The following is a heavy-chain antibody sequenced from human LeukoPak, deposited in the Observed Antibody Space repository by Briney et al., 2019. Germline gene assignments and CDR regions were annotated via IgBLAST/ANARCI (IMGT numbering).Heavy chain of an antibody. Sequence: PGGSLRLSCAASGFALTSYAMSWVRQAPGKGLEWVSATSSSDAGTYHAESVRGRFTISRDNSKNTLYLQMNSPRADDAAVYYCARAPVTSCRGAFCYPFDIWGQGTLVTVSS. CDR1: GFALTSYA. D-gene: IGHD2-15*01. V-gene: IGHV3-23*01. CDR2: TSSSDAGT. J-gene: IGHJ4*02. CDR3: ARAPVTSCRGAFCYPFDI.